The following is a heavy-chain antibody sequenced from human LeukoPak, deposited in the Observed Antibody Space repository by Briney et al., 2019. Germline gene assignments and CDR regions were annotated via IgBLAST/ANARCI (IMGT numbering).Heavy chain of an antibody. Sequence: GGSLRLSCAASGFTFSGYWMHWVRQPPGKGLVWVSRINTDGSSAWYADSVKGRFTISRDNAKNTLYLQMNSLRAEDTALYFCAREMEIAMVFDYWGQGTMVTVSS. CDR2: INTDGSSA. V-gene: IGHV3-74*01. D-gene: IGHD5-18*01. CDR3: AREMEIAMVFDY. J-gene: IGHJ4*02. CDR1: GFTFSGYW.